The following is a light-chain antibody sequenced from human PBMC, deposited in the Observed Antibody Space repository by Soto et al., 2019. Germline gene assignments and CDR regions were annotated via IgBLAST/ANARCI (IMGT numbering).Light chain of an antibody. J-gene: IGKJ1*01. CDR2: KAS. CDR3: QQYNTYSPRNP. CDR1: QSISSW. Sequence: DIQMTQSPSTLSASVGDTVTITCRASQSISSWLAWYQQKPGKAPKLLIYKASSLESGVPSRFSGSGSGTEFTLTISSLQPDDFATYYCQQYNTYSPRNPFGQGTKVDIK. V-gene: IGKV1-5*03.